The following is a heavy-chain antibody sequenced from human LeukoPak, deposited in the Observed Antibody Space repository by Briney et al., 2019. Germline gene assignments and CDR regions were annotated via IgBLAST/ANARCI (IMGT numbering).Heavy chain of an antibody. Sequence: PSETLSFTCSVSGASFSTNYWSWIRQPPGRGLEWIGYVFDSGSTNYNPSLKSRVTISVATSTKQFSLRLSSVTAADTAVYYCARLYQQSKWKYYYCYMDVWGKGTAVTVSS. D-gene: IGHD1-1*01. CDR2: VFDSGST. CDR3: ARLYQQSKWKYYYCYMDV. V-gene: IGHV4-59*01. CDR1: GASFSTNY. J-gene: IGHJ6*03.